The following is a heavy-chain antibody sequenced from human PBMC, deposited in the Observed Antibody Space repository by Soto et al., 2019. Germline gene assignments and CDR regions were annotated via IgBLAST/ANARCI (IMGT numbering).Heavy chain of an antibody. CDR2: IYYSGST. D-gene: IGHD3-10*01. CDR3: ARHSPTHPNVLLWFGESLIVSSGHAFDI. Sequence: SETLSLTCTVSGGSISSSSYYWGWIRQPPGKGLEWIGSIYYSGSTYYNTSLKSRVTISVDTSKKQFSLKLSSVTAANTEVNYCARHSPTHPNVLLWFGESLIVSSGHAFDIWGQGTMITVSS. J-gene: IGHJ3*02. CDR1: GGSISSSSYY. V-gene: IGHV4-39*01.